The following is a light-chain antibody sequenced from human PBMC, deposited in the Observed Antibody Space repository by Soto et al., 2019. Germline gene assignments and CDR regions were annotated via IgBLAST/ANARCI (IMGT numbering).Light chain of an antibody. J-gene: IGKJ1*01. CDR3: QQYNNWPQT. V-gene: IGKV3-15*01. CDR1: QSVSSN. Sequence: EIVMTQSPATLSVSPGERATLSCRASQSVSSNLAWYQQKPGQAPRILIYGVSTRATGIPARFSGNGSGTEFTLTISSLQSEDFAVYYCQQYNNWPQTFGQGPKVEIK. CDR2: GVS.